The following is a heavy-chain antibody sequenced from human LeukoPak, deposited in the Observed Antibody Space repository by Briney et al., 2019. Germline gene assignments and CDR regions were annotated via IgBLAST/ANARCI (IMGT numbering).Heavy chain of an antibody. CDR1: GYAFTGYY. J-gene: IGHJ4*02. CDR2: INPNSGGT. Sequence: GASVKVSCKASGYAFTGYYMHWVRQAPGQGLEWMGWINPNSGGTKYAQKFQGRVTMTRDTSISTAYMELSRLRSDDTAVYYCAIKKYYYDSSGYYYPPDYWGQGTLVTVSS. D-gene: IGHD3-22*01. V-gene: IGHV1-2*02. CDR3: AIKKYYYDSSGYYYPPDY.